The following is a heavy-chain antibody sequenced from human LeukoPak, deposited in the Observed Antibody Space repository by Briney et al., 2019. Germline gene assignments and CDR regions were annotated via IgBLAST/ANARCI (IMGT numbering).Heavy chain of an antibody. CDR2: LYTGGNT. CDR1: GFSVNSNY. Sequence: PGGSLRLSCAASGFSVNSNYMTWVRQAPGKGLEWVSVLYTGGNTYYAESVQGRLSISRDNSRNTLYLQMNSLRAEDTAVYYCARGFYFVGRQPAYAFDFWGLGTLVTVSS. CDR3: ARGFYFVGRQPAYAFDF. D-gene: IGHD3-10*02. J-gene: IGHJ4*02. V-gene: IGHV3-53*01.